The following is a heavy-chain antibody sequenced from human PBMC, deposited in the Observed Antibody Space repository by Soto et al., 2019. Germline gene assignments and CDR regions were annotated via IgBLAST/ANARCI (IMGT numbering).Heavy chain of an antibody. Sequence: LRRTLSLTCAVSGGSISSSNWWSWVRQPPGKGLEWIGEIYHSGNTNYNPSLKSRVTMAVDKSRNQFSLKLSSVTAADTAVYYCARRWGEGRVDYWGQGTLVTVSS. CDR2: IYHSGNT. V-gene: IGHV4-4*03. J-gene: IGHJ4*02. CDR3: ARRWGEGRVDY. CDR1: GGSISSSNW. D-gene: IGHD3-10*01.